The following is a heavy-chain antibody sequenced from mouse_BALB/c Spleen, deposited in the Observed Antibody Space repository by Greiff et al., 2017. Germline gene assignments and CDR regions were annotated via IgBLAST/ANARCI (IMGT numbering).Heavy chain of an antibody. CDR2: ISYSGST. J-gene: IGHJ1*01. D-gene: IGHD2-3*01. Sequence: EVQLQESGPGLVKPSQSLSLTCTVTGYSITSDYAWNWIRQFPGNKLEWMGYISYSGSTSYNPSLKSRISITRDTSKNQFFLQLNSVTTEDTATYYCAREGYSWYFDVWGAGTTVTVSS. CDR1: GYSITSDYA. CDR3: AREGYSWYFDV. V-gene: IGHV3-2*02.